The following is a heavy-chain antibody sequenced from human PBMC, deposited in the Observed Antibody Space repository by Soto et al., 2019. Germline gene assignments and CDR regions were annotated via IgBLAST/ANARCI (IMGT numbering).Heavy chain of an antibody. CDR3: ARDRVDIVVVTAAIYYYYYGMDV. CDR1: GFTFSSYS. CDR2: ISSSSSYI. J-gene: IGHJ6*02. D-gene: IGHD2-2*01. Sequence: PGGSLRLSCAASGFTFSSYSMNWVRQAPGKGLEWVSSISSSSSYIYYADSVKGRFTISRDNARNSLYLQMNSLRAEDTAVYYCARDRVDIVVVTAAIYYYYYGMDVWGQGTTVTVS. V-gene: IGHV3-21*01.